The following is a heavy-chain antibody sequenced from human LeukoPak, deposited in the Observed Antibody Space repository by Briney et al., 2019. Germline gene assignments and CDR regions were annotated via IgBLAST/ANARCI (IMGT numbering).Heavy chain of an antibody. CDR2: IRGSGDST. CDR3: AKALGSSAYSPLDY. Sequence: GGSLRLSCVASGFTFNNYAMSWVRQAPGKGLERVSSIRGSGDSTLYTDSAKGRFTVSRDNSKNTLYLQMNSLGAEDTAVFYCAKALGSSAYSPLDYGGRGTLFTVSS. V-gene: IGHV3-23*01. CDR1: GFTFNNYA. J-gene: IGHJ4*02. D-gene: IGHD3-22*01.